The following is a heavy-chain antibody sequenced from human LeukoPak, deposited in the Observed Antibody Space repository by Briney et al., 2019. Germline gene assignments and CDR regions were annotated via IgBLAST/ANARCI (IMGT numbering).Heavy chain of an antibody. CDR2: IWYDGSNK. D-gene: IGHD6-13*01. J-gene: IGHJ4*02. CDR1: RFTFSSYG. V-gene: IGHV3-33*01. Sequence: GGSLRLSCAASRFTFSSYGMHWVRQAPGKGLEWVAVIWYDGSNKYYADSVKGRFTISRDNSKNTLYLQVNSLRAEDTAVYYCARGMGIADFTPKYYFDYWGQGTLVTVSS. CDR3: ARGMGIADFTPKYYFDY.